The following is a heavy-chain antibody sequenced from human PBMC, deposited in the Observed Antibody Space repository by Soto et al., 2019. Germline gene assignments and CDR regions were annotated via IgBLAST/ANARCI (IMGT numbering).Heavy chain of an antibody. J-gene: IGHJ4*02. Sequence: SETLSLTCTVSCGSVSSGSYYWSWIRQPPGKGLEWIGYIYYSGSTNYNPSLKSRVTISVDTSKNQFSLKLSSVTAADTAVYYCARDRGDGYIPWGQGTLVTVS. CDR1: CGSVSSGSYY. CDR3: ARDRGDGYIP. CDR2: IYYSGST. D-gene: IGHD5-12*01. V-gene: IGHV4-61*01.